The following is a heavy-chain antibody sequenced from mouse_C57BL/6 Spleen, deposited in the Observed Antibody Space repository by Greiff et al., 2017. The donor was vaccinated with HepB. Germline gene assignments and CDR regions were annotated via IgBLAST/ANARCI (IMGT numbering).Heavy chain of an antibody. CDR3: ARDHTYSLMDY. J-gene: IGHJ4*01. D-gene: IGHD2-10*01. V-gene: IGHV5-4*01. CDR2: ISDGGSYT. Sequence: EVQGVESGGGLVKPGGSLKLSCAASGFTFSSYAMSWVRQTPEKRLEWVATISDGGSYTYYPDNVTGRFTISRDNAKNNLYLQMSHLKSEDTAMYYCARDHTYSLMDYWGQGTSVTVSS. CDR1: GFTFSSYA.